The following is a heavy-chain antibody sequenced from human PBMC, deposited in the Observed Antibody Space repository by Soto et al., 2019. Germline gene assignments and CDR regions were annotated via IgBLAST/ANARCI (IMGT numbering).Heavy chain of an antibody. CDR2: IYYSGST. Sequence: TLSLTSTVADGSIISVGYYWSWIRQHPGKGLEWIGYIYYSGSTYYNPSLKSRVTISVDTSKNQFSLKLSSVTAADTAVYYCARDFYQWAFDIWGQGTMVTVSS. V-gene: IGHV4-31*03. CDR1: DGSIISVGYY. CDR3: ARDFYQWAFDI. D-gene: IGHD2-8*01. J-gene: IGHJ3*02.